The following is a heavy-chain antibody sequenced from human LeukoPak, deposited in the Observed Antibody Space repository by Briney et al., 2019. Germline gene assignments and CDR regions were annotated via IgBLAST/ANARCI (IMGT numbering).Heavy chain of an antibody. Sequence: SETLSLTCTVSGGSISSYYWSWLRQPPGKGREGMGYIYYSGRTNYNPSLKSRTTISVDTSKKQYLLQLSCVAAPDTAVYYCAREDSGSYYAASDIWGQGTMVTVSS. CDR2: IYYSGRT. CDR1: GGSISSYY. CDR3: AREDSGSYYAASDI. V-gene: IGHV4-59*01. D-gene: IGHD1-26*01. J-gene: IGHJ3*02.